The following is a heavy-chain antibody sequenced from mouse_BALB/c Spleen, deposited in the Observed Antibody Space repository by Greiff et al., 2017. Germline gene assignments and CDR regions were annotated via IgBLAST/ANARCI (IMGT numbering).Heavy chain of an antibody. D-gene: IGHD1-1*01. CDR2: ISSGGSYT. CDR1: GFTFSSYA. V-gene: IGHV5-9-4*01. Sequence: EVKLVESGGGLVKPGGSLKLSCAASGFTFSSYAMSWVRQSPEKRLEWVAEISSGGSYTYYPDTVTGRFTISRDNAKNTLYLEMSSLRSEDTAMYYCARNYGSSLYFDYWGQGTTLTVSS. J-gene: IGHJ2*01. CDR3: ARNYGSSLYFDY.